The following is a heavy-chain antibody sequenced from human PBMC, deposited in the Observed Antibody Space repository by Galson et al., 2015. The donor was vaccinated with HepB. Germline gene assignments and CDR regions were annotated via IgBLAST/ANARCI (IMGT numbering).Heavy chain of an antibody. J-gene: IGHJ4*02. CDR3: ARVTAAAGCGDY. CDR2: ISAYNSNT. V-gene: IGHV1-18*01. CDR1: GYTFTSYG. D-gene: IGHD6-13*01. Sequence: SVKVSCKASGYTFTSYGISWVRQAPGQGLEWMGWISAYNSNTNYAQKLQGRVTMTTDTSTSTAYMELRSLRSDDTAVYYCARVTAAAGCGDYWGQGTLVTVSS.